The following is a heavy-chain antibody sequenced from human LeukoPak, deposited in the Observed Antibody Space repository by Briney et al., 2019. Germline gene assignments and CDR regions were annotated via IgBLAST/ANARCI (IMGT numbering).Heavy chain of an antibody. J-gene: IGHJ3*02. D-gene: IGHD6-13*01. CDR1: GGSISSYY. CDR3: ARGGGRIAAAGIRRLGAFDI. V-gene: IGHV4-4*07. CDR2: IYTSGST. Sequence: SETLSLTCTVSGGSISSYYWSWIRQPAGKGLEWIGRIYTSGSTNYNPSLKSRVTMSVDTSKNQFSLKLSSVTATDTAVYYCARGGGRIAAAGIRRLGAFDIRGQGTMVTVSS.